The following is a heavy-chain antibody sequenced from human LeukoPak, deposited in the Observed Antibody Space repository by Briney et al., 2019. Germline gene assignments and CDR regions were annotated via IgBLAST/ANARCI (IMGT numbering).Heavy chain of an antibody. CDR3: ARHKDYYYSYMDV. CDR1: GGSISSSSYY. CDR2: MYYSGNT. J-gene: IGHJ6*03. V-gene: IGHV4-39*01. Sequence: SETLSLTCTVSGGSISSSSYYWGWTRQPPGKGLEWIGSMYYSGNTYYNPSLKSRVTISVDTSKNQFSLKLSSVTAADTAVYYCARHKDYYYSYMDVWGKGTTVTISS.